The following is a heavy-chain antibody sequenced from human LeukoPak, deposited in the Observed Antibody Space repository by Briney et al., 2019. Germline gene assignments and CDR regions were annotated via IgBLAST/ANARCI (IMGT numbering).Heavy chain of an antibody. CDR1: GFTFSSYA. CDR3: AKMEEQLNDAFDI. J-gene: IGHJ3*02. V-gene: IGHV3-23*01. CDR2: ISGGGGST. D-gene: IGHD6-6*01. Sequence: GGSLRLSCAASGFTFSSYAMSWVRQAPGKGLEWVSAISGGGGSTYYADSVKGRFTISRDNSKNTLYLQMNSLRAEDTAVYYCAKMEEQLNDAFDIWGQGTMVTVSS.